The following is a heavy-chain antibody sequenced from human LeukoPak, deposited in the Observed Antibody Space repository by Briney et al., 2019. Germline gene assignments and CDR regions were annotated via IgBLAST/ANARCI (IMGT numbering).Heavy chain of an antibody. Sequence: GGSLRLSCAASGFPFSVYWMSWVRQAPGKGLEWVGNIKPDGSEKYYADSVKGRFTFSRDNAENSLYLQMNSLKAEDTAVYYCAGLYYYGMDVWGQGTTVTVSS. V-gene: IGHV3-7*01. D-gene: IGHD2-15*01. J-gene: IGHJ6*02. CDR3: AGLYYYGMDV. CDR1: GFPFSVYW. CDR2: IKPDGSEK.